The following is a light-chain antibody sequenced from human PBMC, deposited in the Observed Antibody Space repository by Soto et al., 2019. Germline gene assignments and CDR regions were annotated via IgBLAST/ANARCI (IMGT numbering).Light chain of an antibody. CDR3: SSFTSSTSYV. V-gene: IGLV2-14*01. CDR2: EVT. CDR1: FSDVGGYDY. J-gene: IGLJ1*01. Sequence: QSALTQPASVSGSPGQSIAISCTGTFSDVGGYDYVSWYQQHPDKAPKLMIYEVTNRPSGISNRFSGSKSGNTASLTISGLQAEDEADYYCSSFTSSTSYVFGTGTKVTVL.